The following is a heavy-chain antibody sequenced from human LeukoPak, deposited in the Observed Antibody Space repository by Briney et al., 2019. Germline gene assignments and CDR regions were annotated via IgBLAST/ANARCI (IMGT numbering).Heavy chain of an antibody. V-gene: IGHV3-11*01. CDR2: ISGSGYAI. Sequence: GGSLRLSCAASGFTFSDYYMSWIRQAPGKGLEWVSHISGSGYAIHHPGSVKGRFTISRDNAKNSLYLQMNSLRVEDSAVYYCARLSGTYSRGGDHWGQGTLVTVSS. CDR3: ARLSGTYSRGGDH. CDR1: GFTFSDYY. D-gene: IGHD1-26*01. J-gene: IGHJ4*02.